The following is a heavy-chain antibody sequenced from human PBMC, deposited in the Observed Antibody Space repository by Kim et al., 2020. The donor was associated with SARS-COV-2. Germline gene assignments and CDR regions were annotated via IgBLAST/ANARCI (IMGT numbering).Heavy chain of an antibody. V-gene: IGHV3-15*01. Sequence: GGSLRLSCVGSGFSFTYAWMSWVRQAPGKGLEWLGRIRSKRDGGITDYAAPVKGRFIISRDDSENTLFLQLNSLKNEDIAVYYCATGQGGYDLPDYWGQG. CDR1: GFSFTYAW. CDR2: IRSKRDGGIT. D-gene: IGHD5-12*01. J-gene: IGHJ4*02. CDR3: ATGQGGYDLPDY.